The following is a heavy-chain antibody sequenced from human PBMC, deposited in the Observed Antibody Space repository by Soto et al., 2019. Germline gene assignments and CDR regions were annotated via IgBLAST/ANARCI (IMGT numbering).Heavy chain of an antibody. J-gene: IGHJ4*02. CDR2: IYYSGST. D-gene: IGHD3-10*01. Sequence: SGTLSLTCTVSGGSISSGGYYWSWIRQHPGKGLEWIGYIYYSGSTYYNPSLKSRVTISVDTSKNQFSLKLSSVTAADTAVYYCAIVPMVRGANFDNWGQGTLLTVSS. CDR3: AIVPMVRGANFDN. CDR1: GGSISSGGYY. V-gene: IGHV4-31*03.